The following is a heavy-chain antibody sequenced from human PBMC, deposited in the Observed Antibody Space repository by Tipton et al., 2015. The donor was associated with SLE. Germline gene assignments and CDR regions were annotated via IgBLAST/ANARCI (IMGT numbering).Heavy chain of an antibody. CDR3: ASPSSYYDDSGYPPGYFAN. CDR1: GGSISTGGDS. J-gene: IGHJ4*02. Sequence: TLSLTCTVSGGSISTGGDSWGWIRQPPGKGLEWIGNIYSSGRTYDNPSLKSRITMSVDTSIHQFSLKLRSVTAADTAVYYCASPSSYYDDSGYPPGYFANWGQGTLVTVSS. CDR2: IYSSGRT. V-gene: IGHV4-39*07. D-gene: IGHD3-22*01.